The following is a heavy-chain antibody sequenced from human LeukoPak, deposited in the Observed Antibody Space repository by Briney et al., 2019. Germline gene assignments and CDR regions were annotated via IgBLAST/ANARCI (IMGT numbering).Heavy chain of an antibody. Sequence: PGGSLRLSCAASGFTFSSYAMSWVRQAPGKGLEWVSAISGSGGSTYYADSVKGRFTISRDNSKNTLYLQMNSLRSDDTAMYYCARGRSRFEGFVSGWYLDFWGQGILVTVSS. J-gene: IGHJ4*02. V-gene: IGHV3-23*01. CDR2: ISGSGGST. CDR3: ARGRSRFEGFVSGWYLDF. D-gene: IGHD6-19*01. CDR1: GFTFSSYA.